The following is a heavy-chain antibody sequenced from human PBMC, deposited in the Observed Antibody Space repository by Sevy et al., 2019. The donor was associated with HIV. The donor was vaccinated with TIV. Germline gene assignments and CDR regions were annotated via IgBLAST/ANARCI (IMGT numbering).Heavy chain of an antibody. CDR1: GGSVRSDNYY. Sequence: SETLSLTCTVSGGSVRSDNYYWSWIRQPPGKGLEWIGYVYYGGRTNYSPSLKSRVTISIDTSKNQFSLKLGSVTAADTAVYYCARGRGTTVTTTLNYYYAMDVWGQGTTVTVSS. J-gene: IGHJ6*02. CDR3: ARGRGTTVTTTLNYYYAMDV. D-gene: IGHD4-4*01. CDR2: VYYGGRT. V-gene: IGHV4-61*01.